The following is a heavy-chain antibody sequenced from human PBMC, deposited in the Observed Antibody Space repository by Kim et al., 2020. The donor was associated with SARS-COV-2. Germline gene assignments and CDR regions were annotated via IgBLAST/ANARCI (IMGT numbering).Heavy chain of an antibody. Sequence: ASVKVSCKASGYTFTSYAMNWVRQAPGQGLEWMGWINTNTGNPTYAQGFTGRFVFSLDTSVSTAYLQISSLKAEDTAVYYCARESSYDSSGYYFVPLVLYGMDVWGQGTTVTVSS. CDR2: INTNTGNP. J-gene: IGHJ6*02. V-gene: IGHV7-4-1*02. CDR1: GYTFTSYA. D-gene: IGHD3-22*01. CDR3: ARESSYDSSGYYFVPLVLYGMDV.